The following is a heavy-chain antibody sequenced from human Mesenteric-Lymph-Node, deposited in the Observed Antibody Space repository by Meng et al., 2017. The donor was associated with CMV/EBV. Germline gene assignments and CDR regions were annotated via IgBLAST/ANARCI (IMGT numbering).Heavy chain of an antibody. CDR2: INHSGST. CDR3: ARGSSYDILTGYFDY. V-gene: IGHV4-34*02. CDR1: GGSFSGYY. J-gene: IGHJ4*02. D-gene: IGHD3-9*01. Sequence: QVQLQQWGGGLLKPSGTLSVKCAVYGGSFSGYYWNWIPQSPEKGLEWIGEINHSGSTTYNPSLTSRIIISVDTSTNQISLNMSSVTAADTAVYYCARGSSYDILTGYFDYWGQGALVTVSS.